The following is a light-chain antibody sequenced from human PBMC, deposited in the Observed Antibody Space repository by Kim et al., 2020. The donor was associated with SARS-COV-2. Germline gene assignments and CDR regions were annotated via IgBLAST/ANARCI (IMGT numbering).Light chain of an antibody. CDR2: SNN. CDR1: SSNIGSNT. V-gene: IGLV1-44*01. CDR3: AAWDDSLNGFYV. J-gene: IGLJ1*01. Sequence: ELTQPPSASGTPGQRVTISCSGSSSNIGSNTVNWYQQLPGTAPKLLIYSNNQRPSGVPDRFSGSKSGTSASLAISGFQSEDEADYYCAAWDDSLNGFYVFGSRTKVTVL.